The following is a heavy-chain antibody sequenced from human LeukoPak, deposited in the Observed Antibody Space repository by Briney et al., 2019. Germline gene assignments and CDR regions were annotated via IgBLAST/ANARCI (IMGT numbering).Heavy chain of an antibody. CDR3: ARGAHPLRYFDRYYYYYGMDV. J-gene: IGHJ6*02. CDR2: IYYSGST. V-gene: IGHV4-59*01. D-gene: IGHD3-9*01. CDR1: GGSISSYY. Sequence: PSETLSLTCTVSGGSISSYYWSWIRQPPGKGLEWVGYIYYSGSTNYTPSLKSRVTISVDTSKNQFSLKLSSVTAADTAVYYCARGAHPLRYFDRYYYYYGMDVWGQGTTVTVSS.